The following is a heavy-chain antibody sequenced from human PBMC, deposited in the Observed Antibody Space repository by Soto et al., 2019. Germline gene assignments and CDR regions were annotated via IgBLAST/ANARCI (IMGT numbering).Heavy chain of an antibody. Sequence: NPSETLSLTCAVYGGSFSGYYWSWIRQPPGKGLEWIGEINHSGSTNYNPSLKSRVTISVDTSKNQFSLKLSSVTAADTAVYYCARAAPRYCSGGSCYSGGDYWGQGTLVTVS. V-gene: IGHV4-34*01. CDR3: ARAAPRYCSGGSCYSGGDY. J-gene: IGHJ4*02. CDR2: INHSGST. CDR1: GGSFSGYY. D-gene: IGHD2-15*01.